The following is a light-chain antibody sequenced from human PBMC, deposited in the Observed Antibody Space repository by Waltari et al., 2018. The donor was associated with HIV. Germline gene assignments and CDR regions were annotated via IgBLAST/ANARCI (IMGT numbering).Light chain of an antibody. Sequence: SYELTQPPSVSVSPGQTARITCSGDALPKRYSYWYQQKSGQAPVLVIYKDNKRPSGITERFSGSSSGTMATLTISGVQVEDEADYYCYSTDNNGDRGVFGGGTKVSVL. CDR3: YSTDNNGDRGV. V-gene: IGLV3-10*01. CDR1: ALPKRY. J-gene: IGLJ2*01. CDR2: KDN.